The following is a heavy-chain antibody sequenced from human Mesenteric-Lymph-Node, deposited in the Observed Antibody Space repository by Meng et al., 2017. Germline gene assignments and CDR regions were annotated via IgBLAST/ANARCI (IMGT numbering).Heavy chain of an antibody. V-gene: IGHV3-23*01. CDR3: AREWLLDY. CDR1: GFTVSSNY. CDR2: IRGSGGST. D-gene: IGHD5-24*01. J-gene: IGHJ4*02. Sequence: GESLKISCAASGFTVSSNYMSWVRQAPGKGLEWVTAIRGSGGSTYYAESVKGRFTISRDNSKNTLYLQMDSLTAEDTAMYYCAREWLLDYWGQGTLVTVSS.